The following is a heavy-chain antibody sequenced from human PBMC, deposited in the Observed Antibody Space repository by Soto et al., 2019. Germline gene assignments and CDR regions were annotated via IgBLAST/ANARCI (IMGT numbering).Heavy chain of an antibody. CDR1: GFTFSNYG. J-gene: IGHJ5*01. D-gene: IGHD2-15*01. CDR2: IWHGGSNK. V-gene: IGHV3-33*01. CDR3: ARDLALHRFDS. Sequence: QVQLVESGGGVVQPGRSLTLSCAASGFTFSNYGFHWVRQAPGKGLEWVTVIWHGGSNKYYADSVQGRFTISRDYSTNTLYLQMNSLIAEDTAVYYCARDLALHRFDSWCQGALVTVSS.